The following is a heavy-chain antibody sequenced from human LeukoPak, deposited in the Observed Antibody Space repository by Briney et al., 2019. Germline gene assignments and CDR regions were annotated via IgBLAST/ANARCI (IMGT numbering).Heavy chain of an antibody. V-gene: IGHV1-2*02. CDR3: ARDSRITIFEVDPYNWFDP. Sequence: GASVKVSCKASGYTFTGYYIHWVRQAPGQGLEWMGWINPNSGGTNYAQKFQGRVTMTRDTSISTAYMELSRLRSDDTAVYYCARDSRITIFEVDPYNWFDPWGQGTLVTVSS. CDR2: INPNSGGT. D-gene: IGHD3-3*01. CDR1: GYTFTGYY. J-gene: IGHJ5*02.